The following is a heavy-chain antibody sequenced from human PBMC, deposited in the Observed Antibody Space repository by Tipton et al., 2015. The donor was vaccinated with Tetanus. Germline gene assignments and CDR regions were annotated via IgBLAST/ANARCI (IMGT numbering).Heavy chain of an antibody. Sequence: TLSLTCNVSGGSIISGEYYWTWIRRHAGRGLEWIGSIHHSGDTHYHPSLKSRVTMSVDTSENQFSLKLNSVTAADTAIYYCARGPGFSYGFKYWGQGALVTVSS. CDR2: IHHSGDT. CDR3: ARGPGFSYGFKY. CDR1: GGSIISGEYY. V-gene: IGHV4-31*03. J-gene: IGHJ4*02. D-gene: IGHD5-18*01.